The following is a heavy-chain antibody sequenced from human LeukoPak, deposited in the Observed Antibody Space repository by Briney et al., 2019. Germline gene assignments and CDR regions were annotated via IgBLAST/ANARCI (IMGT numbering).Heavy chain of an antibody. CDR2: IYYSGYT. Sequence: PSETLSLTCSVSGGSISPYYWSWIRQPPGKGLEWIGYIYYSGYTNYNPSPKSRVTISVDTSKNQFSLKLSSVTAADTAVYYCAGDSYDTSGYFLVWGQGTLVTVSS. D-gene: IGHD3-22*01. CDR1: GGSISPYY. CDR3: AGDSYDTSGYFLV. V-gene: IGHV4-59*01. J-gene: IGHJ4*02.